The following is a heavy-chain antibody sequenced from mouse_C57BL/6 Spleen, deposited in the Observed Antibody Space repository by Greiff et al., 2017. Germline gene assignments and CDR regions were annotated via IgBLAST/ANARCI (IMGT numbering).Heavy chain of an antibody. V-gene: IGHV14-2*01. J-gene: IGHJ3*01. CDR1: GYNIKDYY. CDR2: IDPEDGET. D-gene: IGHD2-5*01. CDR3: ATPAYYSNAWFAD. Sequence: VQLQQSGAELVKPGASVKLSCTASGYNIKDYYMHWVKQRTEQGLEWIGRIDPEDGETKYAPKFKGKATITEDTSSNTACLQLSSLSSEDTAVXYCATPAYYSNAWFADWGQGTLVTVSA.